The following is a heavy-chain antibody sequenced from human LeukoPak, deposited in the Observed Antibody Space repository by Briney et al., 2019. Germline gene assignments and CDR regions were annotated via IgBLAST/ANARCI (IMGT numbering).Heavy chain of an antibody. V-gene: IGHV3-66*01. CDR1: GFTVSSND. Sequence: QPGGSLRLSCAASGFTVSSNDMSWVRQAPGKGLEWVSVIYSGGSTYYADSVKGRFTISRDNSKNTLYLQMNSLRAEDTAVYYCARSGPATRLKLDYFDYWGQGTLVTVSS. CDR2: IYSGGST. J-gene: IGHJ4*02. D-gene: IGHD4-11*01. CDR3: ARSGPATRLKLDYFDY.